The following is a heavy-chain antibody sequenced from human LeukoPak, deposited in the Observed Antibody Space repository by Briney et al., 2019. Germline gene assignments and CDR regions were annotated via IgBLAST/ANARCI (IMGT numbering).Heavy chain of an antibody. V-gene: IGHV3-48*03. CDR3: LRDGTGFGVFDY. CDR2: ISAGDRTM. Sequence: GGSLSLSCAASGFTFSDYEMHRVRQAPGKGLEWVSYISAGDRTMYYADSVKGRFTISRDNAKNSLYLQMNSLRAEDTAVYYCLRDGTGFGVFDYWGQGTLVTVPS. J-gene: IGHJ4*02. CDR1: GFTFSDYE. D-gene: IGHD3-16*01.